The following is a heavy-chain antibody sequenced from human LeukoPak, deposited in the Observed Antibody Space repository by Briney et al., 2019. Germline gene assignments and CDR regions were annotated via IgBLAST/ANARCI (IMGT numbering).Heavy chain of an antibody. CDR3: ARRYCSGGSCYLDY. V-gene: IGHV3-20*04. CDR1: GFTFDDYG. J-gene: IGHJ4*02. Sequence: PGGSLRLSCVASGFTFDDYGMTWVRQAPGQGLEWVSFINWNGGSPGYADSVKGRFTISRDNAKNSLYLQMNSLRAEDTAVYYCARRYCSGGSCYLDYWGQGTLVTVSS. CDR2: INWNGGSP. D-gene: IGHD2-15*01.